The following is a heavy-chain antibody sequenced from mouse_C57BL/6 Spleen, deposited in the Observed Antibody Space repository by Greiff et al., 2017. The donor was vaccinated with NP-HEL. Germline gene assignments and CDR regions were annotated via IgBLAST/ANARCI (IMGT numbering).Heavy chain of an antibody. Sequence: VQLQQSGAELVKPGASVKLSCKASGYTFTSYWMHWVKQRPGRGLEWIGRIDPNSGGTKYNEKFKSKATLTVDKPSSTAYMQLSSLTSEDSAVYYCARGGSTVVATGYFDVWGTGTTVTVSS. J-gene: IGHJ1*03. V-gene: IGHV1-72*01. CDR2: IDPNSGGT. D-gene: IGHD1-1*01. CDR1: GYTFTSYW. CDR3: ARGGSTVVATGYFDV.